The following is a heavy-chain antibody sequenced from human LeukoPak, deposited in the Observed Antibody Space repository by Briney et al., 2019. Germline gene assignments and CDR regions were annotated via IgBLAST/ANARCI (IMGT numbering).Heavy chain of an antibody. J-gene: IGHJ4*02. CDR3: ARDSGSYYSLDY. Sequence: SETLSLTCTVSGDSIRSYYWSWIRQPPGKGLEWIGYIYYSGSTNYNPSLKSRVTISVDTSKNQFSLKLSSVTATDTAVYYCARDSGSYYSLDYWGQGTLVTVSS. CDR1: GDSIRSYY. V-gene: IGHV4-59*12. D-gene: IGHD1-26*01. CDR2: IYYSGST.